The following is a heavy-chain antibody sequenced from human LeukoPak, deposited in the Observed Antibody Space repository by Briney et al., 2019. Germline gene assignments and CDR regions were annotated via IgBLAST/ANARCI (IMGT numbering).Heavy chain of an antibody. CDR2: INHSGSS. D-gene: IGHD3-16*01. CDR3: ARRRGGFGLSYYYMDV. J-gene: IGHJ6*03. V-gene: IGHV4-34*01. Sequence: SETLSLTCAVYGGSFSGYYWSWIRQPPGKGLEWIGEINHSGSSNYNPSLKSRVTISVDTSKNQFSLKLSSVTAADTAVYYCARRRGGFGLSYYYMDVWGKGTTVIVSS. CDR1: GGSFSGYY.